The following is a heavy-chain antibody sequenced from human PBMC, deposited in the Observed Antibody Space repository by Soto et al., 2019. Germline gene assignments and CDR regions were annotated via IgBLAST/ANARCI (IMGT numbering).Heavy chain of an antibody. Sequence: PSETLSLTCTVSGGSVSSGRYYWSWIRQPPGKGLEWIGYIYYSGLTNYSPSLKSRVAISIDTSKNQFSLILSSVTAADTAVYYCVRPPTSPRRFDSWGQGTLVTVSS. V-gene: IGHV4-61*01. CDR2: IYYSGLT. J-gene: IGHJ5*01. CDR1: GGSVSSGRYY. CDR3: VRPPTSPRRFDS. D-gene: IGHD6-6*01.